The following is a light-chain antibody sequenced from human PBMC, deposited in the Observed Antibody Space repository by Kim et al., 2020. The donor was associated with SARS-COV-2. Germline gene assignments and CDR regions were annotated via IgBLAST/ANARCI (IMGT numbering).Light chain of an antibody. V-gene: IGKV3D-11*02. CDR1: QSISYY. Sequence: GDRVTRSCRASQSISYYLAWQQQTRRQASRLLFCASTSWASVIAARFGGRGARTDFTLTISRLQPEDVADYYCQERSRPPWTFGQGTKVDIK. CDR3: QERSRPPWT. CDR2: AST. J-gene: IGKJ1*01.